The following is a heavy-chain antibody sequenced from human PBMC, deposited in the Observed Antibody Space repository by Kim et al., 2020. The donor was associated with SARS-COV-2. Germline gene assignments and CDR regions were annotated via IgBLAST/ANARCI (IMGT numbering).Heavy chain of an antibody. CDR2: MNPNSGNT. V-gene: IGHV1-8*01. J-gene: IGHJ4*02. CDR3: ARGIFRRVIVVVVAASAYYFDY. Sequence: ASVKVSCKASGYTFTSYDINWVRQATGQGLEWMGWMNPNSGNTGYAQKFQGRVTMTRNTSISTAYMELSSLRSEDTAVYYCARGIFRRVIVVVVAASAYYFDYWGQGTLVTVSS. D-gene: IGHD2-15*01. CDR1: GYTFTSYD.